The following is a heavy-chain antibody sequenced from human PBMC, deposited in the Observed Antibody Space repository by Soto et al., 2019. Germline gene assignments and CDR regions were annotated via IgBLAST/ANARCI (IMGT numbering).Heavy chain of an antibody. CDR2: IHYSGNT. V-gene: IGHV4-59*01. J-gene: IGHJ3*02. Sequence: PSETLSVTCTVSGGSFISYFWTWVRQSPGKGLQWIGYIHYSGNTNYNPSLKSRLSMSVDTSKNQFSLRLTSVTAADTAVYYCARMNQLAPKRNAFDIWGLGTMVTVSS. CDR3: ARMNQLAPKRNAFDI. D-gene: IGHD2-2*01. CDR1: GGSFISYF.